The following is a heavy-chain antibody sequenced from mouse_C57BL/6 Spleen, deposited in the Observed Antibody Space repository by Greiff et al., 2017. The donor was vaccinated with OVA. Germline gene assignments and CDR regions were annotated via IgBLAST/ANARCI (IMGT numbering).Heavy chain of an antibody. CDR1: GYTFTGYW. CDR2: ILPGSGST. Sequence: QVQLQQSGAELMKPGASVKLSCKATGYTFTGYWIEWVKQRPGHGLEWIGEILPGSGSTNSNEKFKGKATFTADTSSNTAYMQLSSLTTEDSAIYYCARVGVYYGYPYAMDFWGQGTSVTVSS. CDR3: ARVGVYYGYPYAMDF. D-gene: IGHD2-2*01. J-gene: IGHJ4*01. V-gene: IGHV1-9*01.